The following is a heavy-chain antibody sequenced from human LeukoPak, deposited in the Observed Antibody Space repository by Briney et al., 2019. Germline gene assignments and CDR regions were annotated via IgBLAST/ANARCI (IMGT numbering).Heavy chain of an antibody. CDR2: ISGSGSST. CDR1: GFTFSSYA. D-gene: IGHD3-10*01. Sequence: GGSLRLSCAASGFTFSSYAMSWVRQAPGKGLEWVSAISGSGSSTYYADSVKGRFTISRDNSKNTLYLQMNSLRAEDTAVYYCAKEYYGSGSWYGMDVWGQGTTVTVSS. V-gene: IGHV3-23*01. J-gene: IGHJ6*02. CDR3: AKEYYGSGSWYGMDV.